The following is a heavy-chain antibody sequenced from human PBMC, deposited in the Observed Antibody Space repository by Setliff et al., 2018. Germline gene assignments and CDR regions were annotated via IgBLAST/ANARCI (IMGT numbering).Heavy chain of an antibody. V-gene: IGHV7-4-1*02. CDR1: GYTFRSYG. D-gene: IGHD5-12*01. CDR2: INTNTGNP. Sequence: ASVKVSCKASGYTFRSYGINWVRQAPGQGLEWMGWINTNTGNPSYAQGFTGRFVFSLDTSVSTAYLQISSLKAEDTAVYYCARASRYGTPRYRGDYYMDVWGKGTTVTVSS. J-gene: IGHJ6*03. CDR3: ARASRYGTPRYRGDYYMDV.